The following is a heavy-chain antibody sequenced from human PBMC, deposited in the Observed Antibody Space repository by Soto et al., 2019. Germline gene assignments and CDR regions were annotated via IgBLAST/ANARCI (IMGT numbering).Heavy chain of an antibody. V-gene: IGHV1-69*13. CDR2: IIPIFGTA. D-gene: IGHD2-2*01. Sequence: SVKVSCKASGGTFSSYAISWVRQAPGQGLEWMGGIIPIFGTANYAQKFQGRVTITADESTSTAYMELSSLRSEDTAVYYCAIYIVVVPAAIAGNYYYYYGMDVWGQGTTVTVSS. CDR1: GGTFSSYA. CDR3: AIYIVVVPAAIAGNYYYYYGMDV. J-gene: IGHJ6*02.